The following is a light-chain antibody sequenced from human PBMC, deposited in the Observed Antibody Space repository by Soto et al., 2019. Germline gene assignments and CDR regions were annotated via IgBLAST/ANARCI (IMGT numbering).Light chain of an antibody. CDR2: EVT. CDR3: SSYTNINTRACV. Sequence: QSSLTQPAPVSGTPGQSITISCTGTSGDIGSYNRVSWYQQHPGKAPKLIIYEVTDRPSGVSNRFSGSKSGNTASLTISGLKAEDEAEYYCSSYTNINTRACVFGTGTKVTVL. CDR1: SGDIGSYNR. J-gene: IGLJ1*01. V-gene: IGLV2-14*01.